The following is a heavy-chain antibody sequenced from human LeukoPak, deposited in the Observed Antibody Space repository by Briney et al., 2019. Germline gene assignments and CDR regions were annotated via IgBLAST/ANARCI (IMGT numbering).Heavy chain of an antibody. D-gene: IGHD3-3*01. CDR2: LSYGGANK. V-gene: IGHV3-30-3*01. Sequence: GGSLRLSCAASGFTFSDYAMHWVRQAPGKGLEWVAVLSYGGANKYYADSVKGRFTISRDNSKNTMFLQMNSLRAEDTAVYHCARDRSGYANDAFDFWGQGTMVTVSS. J-gene: IGHJ3*01. CDR3: ARDRSGYANDAFDF. CDR1: GFTFSDYA.